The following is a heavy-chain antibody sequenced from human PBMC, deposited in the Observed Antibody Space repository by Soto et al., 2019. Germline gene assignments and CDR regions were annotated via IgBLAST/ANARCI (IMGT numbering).Heavy chain of an antibody. Sequence: GGSLRLSCAASGFTLDNGMTWVRQAPGKGLEWISTIDYSGANTHYADSVKGRFTISRDRSRNTVALQMSNLRAEDTALYYCVSWVSAHFDNWGQGTLVTVSS. J-gene: IGHJ4*02. CDR2: IDYSGANT. CDR1: GFTLDNG. CDR3: VSWVSAHFDN. D-gene: IGHD2-8*01. V-gene: IGHV3-23*01.